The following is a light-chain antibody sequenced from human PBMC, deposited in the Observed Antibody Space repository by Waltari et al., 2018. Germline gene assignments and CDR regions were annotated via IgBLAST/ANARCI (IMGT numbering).Light chain of an antibody. CDR3: QQYNNWPPST. CDR2: HAS. J-gene: IGKJ1*01. CDR1: ESVASN. V-gene: IGKV3-15*01. Sequence: EIVLTQSPATLSLSPGERATLSCRASESVASNLAWYQQRPGQAPRLLIFHASTRATGIPAKFSGSGSGTEFTRTISSLQSEDFAVYYCQQYNNWPPSTFGQGTKVEIK.